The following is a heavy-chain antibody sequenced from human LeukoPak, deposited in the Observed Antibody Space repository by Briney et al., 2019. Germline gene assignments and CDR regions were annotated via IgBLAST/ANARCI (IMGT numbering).Heavy chain of an antibody. Sequence: PSQTLSLTCTVSGGSISSGGYYWSWIRQPPGKGLEWIGYIYHSGSTYYNPSLKSRVTISVDRSKNQFSLKLSSVTVADTAVYYCARFKGSGFDYWGQGTLVTVSS. CDR3: ARFKGSGFDY. CDR2: IYHSGST. CDR1: GGSISSGGYY. J-gene: IGHJ4*02. V-gene: IGHV4-30-2*01.